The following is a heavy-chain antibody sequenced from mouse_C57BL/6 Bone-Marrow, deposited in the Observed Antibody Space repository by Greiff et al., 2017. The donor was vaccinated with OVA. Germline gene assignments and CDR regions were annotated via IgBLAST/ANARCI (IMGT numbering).Heavy chain of an antibody. CDR3: TTCPYYYGSSYAMDY. Sequence: EVQLQQSGAELVRPGASVKLSCTASGFNIKDDYMHWVKQRPEQGLEWIGWIDPENGDTEYASKFQGKATITADTSSNTAYLQLSSLTSEDTAVYYCTTCPYYYGSSYAMDYWGQGTSVTVSS. V-gene: IGHV14-4*01. J-gene: IGHJ4*01. D-gene: IGHD1-1*01. CDR1: GFNIKDDY. CDR2: IDPENGDT.